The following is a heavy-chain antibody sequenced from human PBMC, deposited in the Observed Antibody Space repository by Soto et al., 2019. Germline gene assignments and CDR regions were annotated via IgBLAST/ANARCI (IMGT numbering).Heavy chain of an antibody. CDR3: ARVTPRNSNLYLYDY. D-gene: IGHD4-4*01. CDR2: ISYSGST. CDR1: GASISSYY. Sequence: QVQLQESGPGLVKPSETLSLTCTVSGASISSYYWTWIRQPPGKGLEWIGYISYSGSTNYNPSLKSRVTISVDTSKNQFSLKLTSVTAADTAVYFCARVTPRNSNLYLYDYWGQGTLVTVSS. V-gene: IGHV4-59*01. J-gene: IGHJ4*02.